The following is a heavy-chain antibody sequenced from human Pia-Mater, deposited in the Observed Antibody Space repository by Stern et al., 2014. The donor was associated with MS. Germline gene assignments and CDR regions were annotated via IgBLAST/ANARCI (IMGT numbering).Heavy chain of an antibody. V-gene: IGHV1-69*01. D-gene: IGHD4-11*01. Sequence: QLVQSGAEVKKPGSSVKVSCKASGCTFSTEAISWVRRAPGQGLEWMGGIIPIFATTKYAQKFQGRVTLTADESTSTAYLELSSLRSDDTAVYYCARDLSGTITIFYYYGMDVWGQGTTVTVSS. J-gene: IGHJ6*02. CDR2: IIPIFATT. CDR3: ARDLSGTITIFYYYGMDV. CDR1: GCTFSTEA.